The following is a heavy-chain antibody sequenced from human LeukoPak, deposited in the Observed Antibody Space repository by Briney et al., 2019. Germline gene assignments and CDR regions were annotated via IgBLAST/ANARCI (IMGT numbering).Heavy chain of an antibody. CDR1: GYTLTELS. Sequence: ASVKVSCKVSGYTLTELSMHWVRQVPGKGLEWMGGFDPEDGETIYAQKFQGRVTMTEDTSTDTAYMELSSLRSEDTAVYYCATFAAGVLRLLDAFDIWGQGTMVTVSS. D-gene: IGHD3-16*01. V-gene: IGHV1-24*01. CDR2: FDPEDGET. CDR3: ATFAAGVLRLLDAFDI. J-gene: IGHJ3*02.